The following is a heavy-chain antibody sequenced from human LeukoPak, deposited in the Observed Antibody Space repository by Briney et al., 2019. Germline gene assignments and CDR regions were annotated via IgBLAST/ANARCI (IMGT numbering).Heavy chain of an antibody. CDR1: GYTFTSYG. CDR2: ISAYNGNT. CDR3: ARDCSSTSCLGIYYYYYGMDV. Sequence: ASVKVSCKASGYTFTSYGISWVRQAPGQGLEWMGWISAYNGNTNYAQKLQGRVTMTTDTSTSTAYMELRSLRSDDTAVYYCARDCSSTSCLGIYYYYYGMDVWGQGTTVTVSS. V-gene: IGHV1-18*01. J-gene: IGHJ6*02. D-gene: IGHD2-2*01.